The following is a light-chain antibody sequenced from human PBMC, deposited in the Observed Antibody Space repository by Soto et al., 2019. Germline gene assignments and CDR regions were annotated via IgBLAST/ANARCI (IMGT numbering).Light chain of an antibody. CDR2: DVS. Sequence: QSALIQPASVSGSPGQSITISCTGTSSDVGSYNLVSWYQQHPGKAPKLMIYDVSNRPSGVSNRFSGSKSGNTASLTISGLQPEDEADYYCSSYTTGNTRQIVFGTGTRSPS. J-gene: IGLJ1*01. CDR1: SSDVGSYNL. CDR3: SSYTTGNTRQIV. V-gene: IGLV2-14*02.